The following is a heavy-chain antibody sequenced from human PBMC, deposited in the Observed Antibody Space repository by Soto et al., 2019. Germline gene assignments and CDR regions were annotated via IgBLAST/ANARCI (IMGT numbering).Heavy chain of an antibody. D-gene: IGHD4-17*01. CDR1: GGSISSGDYY. J-gene: IGHJ4*02. CDR3: ARGTNGDYEDY. Sequence: ASETLSLTCTVSGGSISSGDYYWSWIRQPPGKGLEWIGYIYYSGSTYYNPSLKSRVTISVDTSKNQFSLKLSSVTAAVTAVYYCARGTNGDYEDYWGQGTLVTVSS. CDR2: IYYSGST. V-gene: IGHV4-30-4*01.